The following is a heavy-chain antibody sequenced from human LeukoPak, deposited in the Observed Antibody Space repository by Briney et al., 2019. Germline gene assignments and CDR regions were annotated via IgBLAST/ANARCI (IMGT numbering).Heavy chain of an antibody. V-gene: IGHV4-59*02. J-gene: IGHJ4*02. CDR1: RGSVSSYY. D-gene: IGHD3-10*01. CDR3: ARAGGSGSPGYFDY. CDR2: IFYSGDT. Sequence: SETLSLTFTVSRGSVSSYYRSCIRQPPGKGLEWIGYIFYSGDTNYNPSLKSRDTISVDTSQNQFSLRLNSVTAADTAVYYCARAGGSGSPGYFDYWGQGTLVTVSS.